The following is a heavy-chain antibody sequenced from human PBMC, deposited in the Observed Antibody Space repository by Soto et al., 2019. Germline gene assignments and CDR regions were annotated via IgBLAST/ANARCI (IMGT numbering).Heavy chain of an antibody. D-gene: IGHD2-2*02. CDR3: ARLGYCTGTSCYTFDS. CDR1: GYSFTSYW. CDR2: INPSDSYT. V-gene: IGHV5-10-1*01. Sequence: GESLKISCQGSGYSFTSYWIGWVRQRPGKGLEWMGRINPSDSYTTYSPSFQGHVTISTDKSFSTAYLQWSGLKASDTAMYYCARLGYCTGTSCYTFDSWGQGTLDTVSS. J-gene: IGHJ4*02.